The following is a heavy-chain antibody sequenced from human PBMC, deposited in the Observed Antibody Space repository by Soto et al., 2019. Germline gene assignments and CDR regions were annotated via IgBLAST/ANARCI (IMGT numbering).Heavy chain of an antibody. CDR3: ARAPYSSSSPVFDY. CDR2: IYYSGST. V-gene: IGHV4-31*01. CDR1: GGSISSGGYY. D-gene: IGHD6-6*01. Sequence: SETLSLTCTVSGGSISSGGYYWSWIRQPQGKGQEWIGYIYYSGSTYYNPSLKSLFTISVDTSNNPVSLNLSSVTAADTAAYYCARAPYSSSSPVFDYWGQGTLVTVSS. J-gene: IGHJ4*01.